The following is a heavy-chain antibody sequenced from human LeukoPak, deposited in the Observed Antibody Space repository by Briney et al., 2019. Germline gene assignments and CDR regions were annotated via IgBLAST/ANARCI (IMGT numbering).Heavy chain of an antibody. CDR3: AGDYDILTGYPIMDV. CDR2: IYYSGST. J-gene: IGHJ6*02. CDR1: GGSISSYY. Sequence: PSETLSLTCTVSGGSISSYYWSWIRQPPGKGLEWIGYIYYSGSTNYNPSLKSRVTISVDTSKNQFSLKLSSVTAADTAVYYCAGDYDILTGYPIMDVWGQGTTVTVSS. V-gene: IGHV4-59*01. D-gene: IGHD3-9*01.